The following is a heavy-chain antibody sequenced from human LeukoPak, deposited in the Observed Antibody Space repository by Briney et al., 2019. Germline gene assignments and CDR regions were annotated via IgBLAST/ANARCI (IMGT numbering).Heavy chain of an antibody. J-gene: IGHJ4*02. CDR2: IYTSGST. Sequence: PSQTLSLTCTVSGGSISSGSYYWSWIRQPAGKGLEWIGRIYTSGSTNYNPSLKSRVTISVDTSKNQFSLRLSSVTAADTAVYYCARGGRDYYDSSGHSDYWGQGTLVTVSS. CDR3: ARGGRDYYDSSGHSDY. D-gene: IGHD3-22*01. V-gene: IGHV4-61*02. CDR1: GGSISSGSYY.